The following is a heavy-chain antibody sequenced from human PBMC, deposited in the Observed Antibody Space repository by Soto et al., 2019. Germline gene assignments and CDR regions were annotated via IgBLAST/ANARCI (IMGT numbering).Heavy chain of an antibody. Sequence: ASVKVSCKASGYTFTSYGISWVRQAPGQGLEWMGWISAYNGNTNYAQKLQGRVTMTTDTSTSTAYMELRSLRSDDTVVYYCATSSRQTGSNYYYYGMDVWGQGTTVTVSS. CDR1: GYTFTSYG. CDR3: ATSSRQTGSNYYYYGMDV. V-gene: IGHV1-18*01. J-gene: IGHJ6*01. CDR2: ISAYNGNT.